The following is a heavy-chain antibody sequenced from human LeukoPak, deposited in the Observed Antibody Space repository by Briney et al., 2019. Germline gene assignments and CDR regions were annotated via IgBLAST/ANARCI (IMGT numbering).Heavy chain of an antibody. D-gene: IGHD4-11*01. J-gene: IGHJ4*02. CDR2: MNPKSGNT. V-gene: IGHV1-8*01. CDR1: GYTFTSYD. Sequence: ASVKVSCKASGYTFTSYDINWVRQATGQGREWMGWMNPKSGNTGYAQKFEGRVTMTRNTSISTAYMELSSLRSEDTAVYYCARGSYDYSTWGVDYWGQGTLVTVSS. CDR3: ARGSYDYSTWGVDY.